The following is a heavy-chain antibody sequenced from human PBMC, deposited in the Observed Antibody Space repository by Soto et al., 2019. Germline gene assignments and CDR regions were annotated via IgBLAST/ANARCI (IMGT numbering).Heavy chain of an antibody. CDR1: GFTFDDYA. J-gene: IGHJ4*02. V-gene: IGHV3-9*01. D-gene: IGHD3-3*01. CDR3: AKANQFRFLEWLPSFFDS. CDR2: ISWDSGRI. Sequence: EVQRVESGGDLVQPGRSLRLSCAASGFTFDDYAMHWVWQPPGKVLVLVSGISWDSGRIGYAYSVKGRFTISRDNAKNSLYLQLRSLGADDTAFYYCAKANQFRFLEWLPSFFDSWGQGTMVTVSS.